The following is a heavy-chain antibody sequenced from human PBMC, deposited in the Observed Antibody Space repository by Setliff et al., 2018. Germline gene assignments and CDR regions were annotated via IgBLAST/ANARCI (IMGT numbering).Heavy chain of an antibody. CDR1: GDSISPYY. V-gene: IGHV4-59*01. CDR2: ISHSGTT. CDR3: ARGGASSQWFDS. J-gene: IGHJ5*01. Sequence: PSETLSLTCTVSGDSISPYYWSWIRQSPGKGLEWIAWISHSGTTNYNPSLKSRVTLSVDTSKNQFSLNLASVTAADTAAYYCARGGASSQWFDSWGQGTLVTVSS. D-gene: IGHD2-15*01.